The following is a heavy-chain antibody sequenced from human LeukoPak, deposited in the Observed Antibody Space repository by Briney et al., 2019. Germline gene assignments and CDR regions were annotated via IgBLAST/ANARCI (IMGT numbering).Heavy chain of an antibody. Sequence: SETLSLTCTVSGVSISSSSYYWGWIRQPPGKGLEWIGSIYYSGSTYYNPSLKSRVTISVDTSKNQFSLKLSSVTAADTAVYYCARGDRIGGHMDVWGKGTTVTVSS. J-gene: IGHJ6*03. CDR3: ARGDRIGGHMDV. V-gene: IGHV4-39*07. CDR1: GVSISSSSYY. CDR2: IYYSGST. D-gene: IGHD3-16*01.